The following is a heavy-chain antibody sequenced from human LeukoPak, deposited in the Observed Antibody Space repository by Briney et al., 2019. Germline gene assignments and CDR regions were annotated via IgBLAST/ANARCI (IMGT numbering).Heavy chain of an antibody. V-gene: IGHV1-69*05. J-gene: IGHJ6*03. D-gene: IGHD3-22*01. Sequence: ASVEVSCKASGGTFSSYAISWVRQAPGQGLEWMGRIIPIFGTANYAQKFQGRVTITTDESTSTAYMELSSLRSEDTAVYYCAREISGSPRYYYYMDVWGKGTTVTVSS. CDR2: IIPIFGTA. CDR3: AREISGSPRYYYYMDV. CDR1: GGTFSSYA.